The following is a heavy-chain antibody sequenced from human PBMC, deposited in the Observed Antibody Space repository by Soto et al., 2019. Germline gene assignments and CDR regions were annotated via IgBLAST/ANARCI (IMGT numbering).Heavy chain of an antibody. J-gene: IGHJ4*02. CDR1: DDTISTDC. V-gene: IGHV4-59*01. CDR3: ARGHLWLED. Sequence: SETLSLTCTVSDDTISTDCWSWIRQSPGKELEYIGYIHYSGTTYYNPSLKSRVTVSLDSSKNQFSLEVTSVTAADTAVYYCARGHLWLEDWGQGTLVTVSS. CDR2: IHYSGTT. D-gene: IGHD3-3*01.